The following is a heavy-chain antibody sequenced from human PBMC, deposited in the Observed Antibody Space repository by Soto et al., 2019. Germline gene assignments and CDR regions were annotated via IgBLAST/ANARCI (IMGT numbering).Heavy chain of an antibody. J-gene: IGHJ4*02. D-gene: IGHD1-26*01. CDR2: IYTSGST. CDR3: ARTVGAAYYFDF. CDR1: GDSMSKYY. Sequence: NPSETLSLTCTVSGDSMSKYYWTWTRQPAGKGLEWIGRIYTSGSTNYNPSLKSRVNMSIDTSNNHFSLNLKSVTAADAAVYYCARTVGAAYYFDFWGQGALVTVSS. V-gene: IGHV4-4*07.